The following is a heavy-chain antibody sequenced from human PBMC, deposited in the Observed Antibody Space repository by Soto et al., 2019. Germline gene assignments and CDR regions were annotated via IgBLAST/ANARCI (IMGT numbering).Heavy chain of an antibody. V-gene: IGHV1-18*01. J-gene: IGHJ6*01. CDR1: GYTFSSYG. CDR2: ISPYNEYT. CDR3: GRGGYYDSSGSRNYHYYGIDV. Sequence: QVHLVQSGGEVKKPGASVKVFCKTSGYTFSSYGVNWVRQAPGRGLEWMGWISPYNEYTYYAQKFQGRVRMTTDTATKTAYMELRSLRSDDTAVYYCGRGGYYDSSGSRNYHYYGIDVWGQGTTVIVSS. D-gene: IGHD3-22*01.